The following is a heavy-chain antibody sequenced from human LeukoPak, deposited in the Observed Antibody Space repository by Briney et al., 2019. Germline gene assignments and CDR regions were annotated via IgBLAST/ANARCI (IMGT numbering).Heavy chain of an antibody. CDR3: ARGLARTSMVTRGGVRFDY. Sequence: ASVKVSCKASGYTFTSYDINWVRQATGQGLEWMGWMNPNSGSTGYAQKFQGRVTMTRNTSISTAYMELSSLRSEDTAVYYCARGLARTSMVTRGGVRFDYWGQGTLVTVSS. CDR1: GYTFTSYD. V-gene: IGHV1-8*01. J-gene: IGHJ4*02. CDR2: MNPNSGST. D-gene: IGHD5-18*01.